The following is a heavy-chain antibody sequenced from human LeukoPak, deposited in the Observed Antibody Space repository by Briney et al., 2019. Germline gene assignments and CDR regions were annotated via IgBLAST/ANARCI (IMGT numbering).Heavy chain of an antibody. CDR2: IYYSGST. Sequence: SETLSLTCTVPGGSISSYYWSWIRQPPGKGLEWIGYIYYSGSTNYNPSLKSRVTISVGTSKNQFSLKLSSVTAADTAVYYCARLGVVGGSNSYYYYMDVWGKGTTVTVSS. V-gene: IGHV4-59*01. J-gene: IGHJ6*03. CDR3: ARLGVVGGSNSYYYYMDV. D-gene: IGHD3-10*01. CDR1: GGSISSYY.